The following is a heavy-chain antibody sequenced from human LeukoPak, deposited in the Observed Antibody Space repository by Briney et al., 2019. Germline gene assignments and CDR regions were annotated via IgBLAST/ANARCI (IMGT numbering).Heavy chain of an antibody. J-gene: IGHJ2*01. CDR2: IYYSGST. Sequence: PSETLSLTCTVSAGSISSGDYDWSWIRQPPGRGREWIGYIYYSGSTYYNPSLKSRVTISVDTSKKQFSLKLSSVAAAETAVYYCARGFPRCGSYDSYGYFDLWGRGTLVTVAS. D-gene: IGHD1-26*01. CDR1: AGSISSGDYD. CDR3: ARGFPRCGSYDSYGYFDL. V-gene: IGHV4-30-4*01.